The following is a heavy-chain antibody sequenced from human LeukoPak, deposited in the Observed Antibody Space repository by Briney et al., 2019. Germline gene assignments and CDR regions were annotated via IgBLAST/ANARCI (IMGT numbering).Heavy chain of an antibody. J-gene: IGHJ4*02. CDR2: ISVSGGST. V-gene: IGHV3-23*01. Sequence: GGSLRLSCAVSGFTFSSYAMSWVRQAPGKGLEWVSVISVSGGSTYYADSVKGRFTISRDNSKNTLYLQMNSLRAEDTAVYYCARAIVGATADFDYWGQGTLVTVSS. D-gene: IGHD1-26*01. CDR3: ARAIVGATADFDY. CDR1: GFTFSSYA.